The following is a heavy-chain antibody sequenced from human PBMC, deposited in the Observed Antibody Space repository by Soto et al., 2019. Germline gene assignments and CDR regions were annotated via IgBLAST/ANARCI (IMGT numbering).Heavy chain of an antibody. CDR3: AKSDLRYCSGGSCGYYYFDY. J-gene: IGHJ4*02. CDR1: GFTFSNYA. D-gene: IGHD2-15*01. Sequence: EVQLLESGGGLVQPGGSLRLSCAASGFTFSNYAMIWVRQAPGKGLEWVSVISGSGGTTHYADSVKGRFTISRDNSKNTLYLQMNYLRAEETAVYYCAKSDLRYCSGGSCGYYYFDYWGQGTLVTVSS. V-gene: IGHV3-23*01. CDR2: ISGSGGTT.